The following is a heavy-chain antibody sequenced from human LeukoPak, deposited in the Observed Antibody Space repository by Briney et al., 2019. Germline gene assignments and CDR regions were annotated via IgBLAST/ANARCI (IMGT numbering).Heavy chain of an antibody. CDR1: GYTFTGYY. CDR2: INPNSGGT. V-gene: IGHV1-2*02. J-gene: IGHJ3*02. D-gene: IGHD2-8*01. CDR3: SKGVGAFDI. Sequence: ASVKVSCKASGYTFTGYYMHWVRQAPGQGLEWMGWINPNSGGTNYAQKFQGRVTLTRATSITTAYMELSSLRSDDTAVYYCSKGVGAFDIWGQGTMVTVFS.